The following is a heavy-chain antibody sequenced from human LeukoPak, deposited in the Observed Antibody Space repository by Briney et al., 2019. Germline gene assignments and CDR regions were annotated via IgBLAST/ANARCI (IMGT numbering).Heavy chain of an antibody. CDR2: IKRSGDNI. CDR3: ARAREMATTSAYYFYGMDV. CDR1: GSTFSSSW. J-gene: IGHJ6*02. D-gene: IGHD5-24*01. V-gene: IGHV3-21*01. Sequence: GGSLRLSCAASGSTFSSSWMTWVRQAPGKGLEWVSSIKRSGDNIYYADSMKGRFTISRDNAKNALYLQMTRLRAEDTAVYYCARAREMATTSAYYFYGMDVWGQGTTVTVSS.